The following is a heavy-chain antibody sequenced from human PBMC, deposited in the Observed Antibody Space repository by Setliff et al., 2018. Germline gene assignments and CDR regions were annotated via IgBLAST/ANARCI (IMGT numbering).Heavy chain of an antibody. V-gene: IGHV1-18*01. CDR1: GYTFHDYA. CDR2: IGPYNGNT. CDR3: AKGGNITRETYYYYGMDV. J-gene: IGHJ6*02. D-gene: IGHD1-20*01. Sequence: ASVKVSCKTSGYTFHDYAISWVRQAPGKGFEWMGWIGPYNGNTYYAQKFQGRVAITTDTSTSTAYMELRSLRSDDTAVYYCAKGGNITRETYYYYGMDVWGQGTTVTVS.